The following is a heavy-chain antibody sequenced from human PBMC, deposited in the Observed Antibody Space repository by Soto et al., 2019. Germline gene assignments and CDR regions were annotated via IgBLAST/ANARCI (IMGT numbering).Heavy chain of an antibody. J-gene: IGHJ6*02. CDR2: VFDTEST. CDR1: RGSVSSGGYS. Sequence: SETLSLTCVVTRGSVSSGGYSWTWIRQPPGKALEWIGFVFDTESTYYNPSLKSRVTISVEKSKNQFSLRLTSMTAADTAVYFCARERRYCSGGTCSDGLDVWGQGTTVTVYS. D-gene: IGHD2-15*01. V-gene: IGHV4-30-2*01. CDR3: ARERRYCSGGTCSDGLDV.